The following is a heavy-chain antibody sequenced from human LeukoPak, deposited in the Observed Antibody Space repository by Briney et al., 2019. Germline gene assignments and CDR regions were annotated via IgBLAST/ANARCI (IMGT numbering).Heavy chain of an antibody. CDR1: GYTFTSYA. CDR2: INAGNGNT. CDR3: AGKTSGWYCDY. J-gene: IGHJ4*02. V-gene: IGHV1-3*01. Sequence: PGASVKVSCKASGYTFTSYAMHWVRQAPGQRLEWMGWINAGNGNTKHSQKFQGRVTITRDTSASTAYMELSSLRSEDTAVYYCAGKTSGWYCDYCGQGTLVTVSS. D-gene: IGHD6-19*01.